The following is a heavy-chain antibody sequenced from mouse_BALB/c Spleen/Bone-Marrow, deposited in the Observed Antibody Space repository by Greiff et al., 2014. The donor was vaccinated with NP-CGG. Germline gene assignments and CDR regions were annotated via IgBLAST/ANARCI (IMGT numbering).Heavy chain of an antibody. CDR1: GYTFSSYW. CDR3: ARSTGTWDY. D-gene: IGHD4-1*02. V-gene: IGHV1-9*01. J-gene: IGHJ2*01. CDR2: ILPGSGST. Sequence: QVQLQQPGAELLKPGASVKISCKATGYTFSSYWIEWVKQRPGHGLEWIGEILPGSGSTNYNEKFKGKATFTADTSSNTAYMQLSSLTSEDSAVYYCARSTGTWDYWGQGTTLTVSS.